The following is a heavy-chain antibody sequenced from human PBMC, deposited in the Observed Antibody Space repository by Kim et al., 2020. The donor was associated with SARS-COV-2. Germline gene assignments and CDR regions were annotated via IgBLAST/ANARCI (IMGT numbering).Heavy chain of an antibody. V-gene: IGHV3-21*01. J-gene: IGHJ5*02. CDR3: AREGVLLWFGELQPNWLDP. D-gene: IGHD3-10*01. CDR1: GFTFSSYS. CDR2: ISSSSYI. Sequence: GGSLRLSCAASGFTFSSYSMNWVRQAPGKGLEWVSSISSSSYIYYADTVKGRFTISRDNAKNSLYLQMNSRRAEDTAVYYCAREGVLLWFGELQPNWLDP.